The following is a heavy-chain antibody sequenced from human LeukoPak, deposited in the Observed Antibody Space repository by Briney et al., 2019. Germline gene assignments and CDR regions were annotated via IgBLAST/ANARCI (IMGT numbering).Heavy chain of an antibody. CDR3: ARGNWNDDY. CDR1: GFTFSSCG. V-gene: IGHV3-33*01. D-gene: IGHD1-1*01. Sequence: GRSLRLSCAASGFTFSSCGVHWVRQAPGKGLEWVAVIWHDGSNKYYADSVKGRFTISRDNSKNTLYLQMNSLRAEDTAVYYCARGNWNDDYWGQGTLVTVSS. J-gene: IGHJ4*02. CDR2: IWHDGSNK.